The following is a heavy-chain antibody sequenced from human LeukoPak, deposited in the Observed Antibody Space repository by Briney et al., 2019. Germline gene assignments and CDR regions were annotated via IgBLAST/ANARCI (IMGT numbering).Heavy chain of an antibody. J-gene: IGHJ5*02. Sequence: PXQTLSLTCTVSGGSISSGDYYWSWVRQPPGRGLEWIGYIYYSGSTYYNPSLKSRVTISVDTSKNQFSLKLSSVTAADTAVYYCARVIHYGDYDHWFDPWGQGTLVTVSS. D-gene: IGHD4-17*01. CDR2: IYYSGST. V-gene: IGHV4-30-4*01. CDR3: ARVIHYGDYDHWFDP. CDR1: GGSISSGDYY.